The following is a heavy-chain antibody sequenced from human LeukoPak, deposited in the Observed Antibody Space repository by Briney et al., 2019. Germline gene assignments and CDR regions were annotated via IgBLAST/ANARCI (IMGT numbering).Heavy chain of an antibody. CDR2: IYYSGST. Sequence: SETLSLTCTVSGGSISGGDYYWSWIRQPPGKGLEWIGYIYYSGSTYYNPSLKSRVTISVDTSKNQFSLKLSSVTAADTAVYYCARVPDYYDSSGYIDYWGQGTLVTVSS. CDR1: GGSISGGDYY. V-gene: IGHV4-30-4*08. CDR3: ARVPDYYDSSGYIDY. J-gene: IGHJ4*02. D-gene: IGHD3-22*01.